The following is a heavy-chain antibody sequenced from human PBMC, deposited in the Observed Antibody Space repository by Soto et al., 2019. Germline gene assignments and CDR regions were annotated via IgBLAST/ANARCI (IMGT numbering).Heavy chain of an antibody. D-gene: IGHD6-6*01. CDR1: GITFSSYS. CDR2: ISSSSSYI. J-gene: IGHJ4*02. CDR3: ASVGSSRFDY. V-gene: IGHV3-21*01. Sequence: EVQLLESGGGLVQPGGSLRLSCTASGITFSSYSMNWVRQAPGKGLEWVSSISSSSSYIYYADSVKGRFTISRDNAKNSLYLQMNSLRAEDTAVYYCASVGSSRFDYWGQGTLVTVSS.